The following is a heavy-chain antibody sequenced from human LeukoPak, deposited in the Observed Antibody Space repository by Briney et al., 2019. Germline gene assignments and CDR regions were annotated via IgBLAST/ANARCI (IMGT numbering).Heavy chain of an antibody. CDR3: AKDHGFLEWLYCFDY. D-gene: IGHD3-3*01. V-gene: IGHV3-9*01. CDR1: GFTFDDYA. CDR2: ISWNSGSI. Sequence: GGSLRLSYAASGFTFDDYAMHWVRQAPGKGLEWVSGISWNSGSIGYADSVKGRFTISRDNAKNSLYLQMNSLRAEDTALYYCAKDHGFLEWLYCFDYWGQGTLVTVSS. J-gene: IGHJ4*02.